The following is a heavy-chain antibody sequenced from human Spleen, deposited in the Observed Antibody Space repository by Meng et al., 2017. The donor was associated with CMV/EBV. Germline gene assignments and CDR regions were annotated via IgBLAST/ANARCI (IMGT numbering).Heavy chain of an antibody. Sequence: GESLKISCVASGFTVSNNYLSWVRQAPGKGLEWVSIIQNDGTTYYTDSVKGRFTISRDNSKNTLYLQMNNLRDEDTAIYYCARALDHDYHDYYFDHWGQGALVTVSS. D-gene: IGHD4-17*01. CDR3: ARALDHDYHDYYFDH. CDR2: IQNDGTT. CDR1: GFTVSNNY. J-gene: IGHJ4*02. V-gene: IGHV3-53*01.